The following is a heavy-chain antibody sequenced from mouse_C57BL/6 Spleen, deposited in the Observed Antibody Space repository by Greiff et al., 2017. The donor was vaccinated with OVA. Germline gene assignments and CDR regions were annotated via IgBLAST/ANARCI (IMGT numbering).Heavy chain of an antibody. D-gene: IGHD1-1*01. Sequence: EVHLVESEGGLVQPGSSMKLSCTASGFTFSDYYMAWVRQVPEKGLEWVANINYDGSSTYYLDSLKSRFIISRDNAKNILYLQMSSLKSEDTATYYCARAPYYYGSSPHFDYWGQGTTLTVSS. CDR2: INYDGSST. CDR3: ARAPYYYGSSPHFDY. V-gene: IGHV5-16*01. J-gene: IGHJ2*01. CDR1: GFTFSDYY.